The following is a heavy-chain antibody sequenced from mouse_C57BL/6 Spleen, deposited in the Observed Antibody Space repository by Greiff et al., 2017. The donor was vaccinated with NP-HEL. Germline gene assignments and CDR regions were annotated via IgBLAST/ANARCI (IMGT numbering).Heavy chain of an antibody. J-gene: IGHJ2*01. CDR3: ARGAGFDY. CDR2: INPNNGGT. Sequence: VQLQQSGPELVKPGASVKISCKASGYTFTDYYMNWVKQSHGKSLEWIGDINPNNGGTSYNQKFKGKATLTVDKSSSTAYMELRSLTSEDSAVYYCARGAGFDYWGQGTTLTVSS. D-gene: IGHD3-3*01. V-gene: IGHV1-26*01. CDR1: GYTFTDYY.